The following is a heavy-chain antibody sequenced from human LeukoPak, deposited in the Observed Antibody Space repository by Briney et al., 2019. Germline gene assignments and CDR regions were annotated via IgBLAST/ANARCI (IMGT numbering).Heavy chain of an antibody. V-gene: IGHV4-4*09. CDR1: VGSISSYN. D-gene: IGHD3-10*01. CDR3: AIRDNYYGTGSSFDP. CDR2: IYSSVSA. Sequence: PETLCLTSTVSVGSISSYNWSCIRQPPGKGLEWIVDIYSSVSANYNPSLKSLVSLSVDTSTNQFSLKLSTVTALDTAVYCSAIRDNYYGTGSSFDPWGQGTLVTVSS. J-gene: IGHJ5*02.